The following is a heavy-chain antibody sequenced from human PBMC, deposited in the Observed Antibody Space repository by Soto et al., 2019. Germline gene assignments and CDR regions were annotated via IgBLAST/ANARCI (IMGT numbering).Heavy chain of an antibody. CDR3: ARERGELRFLEWSKGYYYYGMDV. J-gene: IGHJ6*02. Sequence: ASETLSLTCAVYGGSFSGYYWSWIRQPPGKGLEWIGEINHSGSTNYNPSLKSRVTISVDTSKNQFSLKLSSVTAADTAVYYCARERGELRFLEWSKGYYYYGMDVWGQGTTVTVSS. D-gene: IGHD3-3*01. V-gene: IGHV4-34*01. CDR1: GGSFSGYY. CDR2: INHSGST.